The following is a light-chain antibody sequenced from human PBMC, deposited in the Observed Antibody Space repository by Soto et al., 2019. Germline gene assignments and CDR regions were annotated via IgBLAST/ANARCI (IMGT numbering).Light chain of an antibody. Sequence: EIVMTQSPATLSVSPGERATLSCRASQSVSSSFAWYQQKPGQAPRLLIYDTSTMATGIPARFSASGSGTEFTLTISSLQTEDFAVYYCQQYNAWPPMYTFGQGTKLEIK. CDR1: QSVSSS. CDR2: DTS. CDR3: QQYNAWPPMYT. V-gene: IGKV3-15*01. J-gene: IGKJ2*01.